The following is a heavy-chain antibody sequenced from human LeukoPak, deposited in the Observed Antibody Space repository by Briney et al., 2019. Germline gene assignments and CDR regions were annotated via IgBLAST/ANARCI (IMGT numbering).Heavy chain of an antibody. Sequence: PGGSLRLSCAASGFTVSSNYMSWVRQAPGKGLEWVSVVYSGGSTYYADSVKGRFTISRDNSKNTLYLQMDSLRAEDTAVYYCARGEDYGDYFDYWGQGTLVTVSS. CDR3: ARGEDYGDYFDY. D-gene: IGHD4-17*01. J-gene: IGHJ4*02. CDR2: VYSGGST. V-gene: IGHV3-53*01. CDR1: GFTVSSNY.